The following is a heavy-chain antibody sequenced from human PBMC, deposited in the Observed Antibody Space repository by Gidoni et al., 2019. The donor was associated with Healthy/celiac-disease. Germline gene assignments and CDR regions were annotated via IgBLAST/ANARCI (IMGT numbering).Heavy chain of an antibody. V-gene: IGHV3-21*01. CDR2: ISSSSSYI. Sequence: EVQLVESGGGLVKPGGPLRLSCAASGFTFSSYSMNWVRQAPGKGLEWVSSISSSSSYIYYADSVKGRFTISRDNAKNSLYLQMNSLRAEDTAVYYCARDEAVAGTGYNWFDPWGQGTLVTVSS. CDR3: ARDEAVAGTGYNWFDP. J-gene: IGHJ5*02. D-gene: IGHD6-19*01. CDR1: GFTFSSYS.